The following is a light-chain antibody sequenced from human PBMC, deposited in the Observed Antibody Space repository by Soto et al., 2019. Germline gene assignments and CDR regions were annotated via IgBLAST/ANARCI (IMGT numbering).Light chain of an antibody. CDR2: KAS. V-gene: IGKV1-5*03. J-gene: IGKJ1*01. Sequence: DINVSKSAMTLCLFLTYLVTNTCRARQSLSSWLAWYQQKPGKAPKLLIYKASSLESGVPSRFSGSGSGTEFTLTISSLQPDDIATYYCQQYNSYCPLGQGTKVEIK. CDR3: QQYNSYCP. CDR1: QSLSSW.